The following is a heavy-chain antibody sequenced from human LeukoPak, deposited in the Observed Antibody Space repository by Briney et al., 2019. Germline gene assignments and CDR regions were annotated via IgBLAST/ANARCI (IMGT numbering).Heavy chain of an antibody. Sequence: SDTLPLTCAVYGGSFSGYYWSWIRQPPGKGLEWIGEINHSGSTNYNPSLKSRVTISMDTSKNQFSLRLRSVTAADTAMYYCARVERYNGDDGWFDPWGQGNLVTVSS. D-gene: IGHD4-17*01. CDR3: ARVERYNGDDGWFDP. CDR2: INHSGST. CDR1: GGSFSGYY. J-gene: IGHJ5*02. V-gene: IGHV4-34*01.